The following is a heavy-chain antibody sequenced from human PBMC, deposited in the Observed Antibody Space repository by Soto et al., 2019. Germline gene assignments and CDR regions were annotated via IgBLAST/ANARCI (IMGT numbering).Heavy chain of an antibody. Sequence: SLRLSCAASGFTFSSYGMHWVRQAPGKGLEWVAVIWYDGSNKYYADSVKGRFTISRDNSKNTLYLQINSLRAEDTAVYYCARGWESSGYDSGWSGFDIWGQGIMVTV. CDR3: ARGWESSGYDSGWSGFDI. V-gene: IGHV3-33*01. CDR1: GFTFSSYG. J-gene: IGHJ3*02. CDR2: IWYDGSNK. D-gene: IGHD3-22*01.